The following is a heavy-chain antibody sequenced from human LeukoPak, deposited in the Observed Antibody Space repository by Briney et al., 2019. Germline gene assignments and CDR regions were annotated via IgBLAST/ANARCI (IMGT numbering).Heavy chain of an antibody. V-gene: IGHV4-59*01. CDR1: GGSISNYY. D-gene: IGHD6-19*01. CDR3: ARDLYSSGWYGRWFDP. CDR2: IYYRGST. J-gene: IGHJ5*02. Sequence: SETLSLTCTVSGGSISNYYWSWIRQTPGKGLEWLGYIYYRGSTNYNPSLNSRVTISVDTSKNQFSLRLSSVTAADTAVYYCARDLYSSGWYGRWFDPWGQGTLVTVSS.